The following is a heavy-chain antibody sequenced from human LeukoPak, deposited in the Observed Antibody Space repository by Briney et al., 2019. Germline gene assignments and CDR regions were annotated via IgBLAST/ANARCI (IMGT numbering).Heavy chain of an antibody. V-gene: IGHV4-39*07. D-gene: IGHD3-9*01. CDR1: GGSISSSSYY. J-gene: IGHJ4*02. CDR3: ARYDILTGYISGPFDY. Sequence: SETLSLTCTVSGGSISSSSYYWGWIRQPPGKGLEWIGSIYYSGGTYYNPSLKSRVTISVDTSKNQFSLKLSSVTAADTAVYYCARYDILTGYISGPFDYWGQGTLVTVSS. CDR2: IYYSGGT.